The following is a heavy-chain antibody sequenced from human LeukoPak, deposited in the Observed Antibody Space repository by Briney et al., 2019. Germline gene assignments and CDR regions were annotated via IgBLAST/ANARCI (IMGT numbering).Heavy chain of an antibody. CDR3: ARGSYTGFDLYFDH. Sequence: AGSLRFSCAASGFSFSTQEMTWVRQAPGKGLEWVSYISSNSRTIYYADSVKGRFTISRDNTRNSLFLQLNSLRVEDTGFYYCARGSYTGFDLYFDHWGQGTLVTVSS. V-gene: IGHV3-48*03. CDR2: ISSNSRTI. J-gene: IGHJ4*02. D-gene: IGHD5-12*01. CDR1: GFSFSTQE.